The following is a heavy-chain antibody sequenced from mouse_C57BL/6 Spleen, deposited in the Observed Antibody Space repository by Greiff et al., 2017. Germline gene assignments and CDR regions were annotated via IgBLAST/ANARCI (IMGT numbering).Heavy chain of an antibody. D-gene: IGHD1-1*01. CDR3: ARFYVDAMDY. CDR2: IDPSDSYT. Sequence: QVQLKQPGAELVMPGASVKLSCKASGYTFTSYWMHWVKQRPGQGLEWIGEIDPSDSYTNYNQKFKGKSTLTVDKSSSTAYMQLSSLTSEDSAVYYCARFYVDAMDYWGQGTSVTVSS. V-gene: IGHV1-69*01. J-gene: IGHJ4*01. CDR1: GYTFTSYW.